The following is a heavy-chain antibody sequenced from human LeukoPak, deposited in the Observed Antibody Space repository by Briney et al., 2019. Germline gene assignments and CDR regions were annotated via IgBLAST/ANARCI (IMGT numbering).Heavy chain of an antibody. Sequence: GESLKISCKGSGYGFTNYWIAWVRQMPGKGLEWMGIIYPSDSDTTYSPSFQGQVTISADKSISTAYLQWSSLKASDTAMYYCARHSYNYDSSDYYLGDYWGQGTLVTVSS. D-gene: IGHD3-22*01. J-gene: IGHJ4*02. CDR1: GYGFTNYW. CDR3: ARHSYNYDSSDYYLGDY. CDR2: IYPSDSDT. V-gene: IGHV5-51*01.